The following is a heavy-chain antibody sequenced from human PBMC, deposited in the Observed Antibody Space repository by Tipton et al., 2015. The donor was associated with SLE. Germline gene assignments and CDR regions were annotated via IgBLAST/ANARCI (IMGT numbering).Heavy chain of an antibody. Sequence: TLSLTCTVSGGSISRYYWSWIRQPPGKGLEWIGYIYTSGGTNYNTSLKSRVTISVDTSKNQFSLKLSSVTAADTAVYYCAGHMITMVQGDKNYFDYWGQGTLVTVSS. CDR3: AGHMITMVQGDKNYFDY. CDR2: IYTSGGT. D-gene: IGHD3-10*01. CDR1: GGSISRYY. V-gene: IGHV4-4*08. J-gene: IGHJ4*02.